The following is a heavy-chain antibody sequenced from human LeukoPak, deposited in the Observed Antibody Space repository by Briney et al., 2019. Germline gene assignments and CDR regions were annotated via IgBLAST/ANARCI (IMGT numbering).Heavy chain of an antibody. CDR2: IIPILGIA. Sequence: ASVKVSCEASGGTFSSYAISWVRQAPGQGLEWMGRIIPILGIANYAQKFQGRVTITADKSTSTAYMELSSLRSEDTAVYYCASVGYCSSTSCYTSSDFDYWGQGTLVTVSS. V-gene: IGHV1-69*04. J-gene: IGHJ4*02. CDR3: ASVGYCSSTSCYTSSDFDY. D-gene: IGHD2-2*02. CDR1: GGTFSSYA.